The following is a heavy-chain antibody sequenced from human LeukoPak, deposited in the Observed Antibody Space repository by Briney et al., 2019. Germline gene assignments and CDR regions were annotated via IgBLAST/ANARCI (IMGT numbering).Heavy chain of an antibody. CDR1: GGSISSGGYF. CDR2: IYYSGST. Sequence: PSQTLSLTRTVSGGSISSGGYFWSWIRQHPGKGLEWIGYIYYSGSTYYNPSLKGRVTISVDTSKNQFSLRLSSVTAADTAIYYCASVSYDTSLQHWGQGTLVTVSS. V-gene: IGHV4-31*03. CDR3: ASVSYDTSLQH. J-gene: IGHJ1*01. D-gene: IGHD3-22*01.